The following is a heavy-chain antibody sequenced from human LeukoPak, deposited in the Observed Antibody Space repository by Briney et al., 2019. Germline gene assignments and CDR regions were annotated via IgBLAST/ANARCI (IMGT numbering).Heavy chain of an antibody. J-gene: IGHJ2*01. CDR3: ARIGHGANSHLKWYFDL. Sequence: SQTLSLTFNVSGVSIISSMYYWGWIRQPPGKGLEWIGSVFYSGSAYYNPSFKSRLAIPVDTSKNQFSLQLSSVTAADTAMYYCARIGHGANSHLKWYFDLWGRGTLVTVSS. CDR2: VFYSGSA. D-gene: IGHD4-23*01. V-gene: IGHV4-39*01. CDR1: GVSIISSMYY.